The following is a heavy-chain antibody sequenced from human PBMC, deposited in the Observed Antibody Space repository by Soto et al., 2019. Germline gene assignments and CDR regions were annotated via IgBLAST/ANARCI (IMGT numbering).Heavy chain of an antibody. V-gene: IGHV3-7*01. Sequence: EVQLVESGGGLVQPGGSLRLSCAASGFTFSSYWMSWVRQAPGKGLAWVANIKQDGSEKYYVDSVKGRFTISRDNAKNSLYLQMNSLRAEDTAVYYCAREGCSGGSCYAPYFDYWDQGTLVTVSS. CDR2: IKQDGSEK. CDR3: AREGCSGGSCYAPYFDY. J-gene: IGHJ4*02. CDR1: GFTFSSYW. D-gene: IGHD2-15*01.